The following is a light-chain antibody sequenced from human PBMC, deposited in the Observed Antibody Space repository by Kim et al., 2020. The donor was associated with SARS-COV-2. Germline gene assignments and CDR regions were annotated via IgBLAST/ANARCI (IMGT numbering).Light chain of an antibody. J-gene: IGLJ3*02. CDR1: NIGSKN. V-gene: IGLV3-9*01. CDR3: QVWDSSTWV. Sequence: SVALGQTARSTCGGNNIGSKNVHWYQKKPGQAPGLVIYRDSNRPSGIPERFSGSNSGNTATLTISRAQAGDEADYYCQVWDSSTWVFGGGTQLTVL. CDR2: RDS.